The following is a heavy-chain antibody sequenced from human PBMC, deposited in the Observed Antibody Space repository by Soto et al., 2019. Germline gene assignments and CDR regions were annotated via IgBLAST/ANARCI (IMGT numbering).Heavy chain of an antibody. CDR3: ARMDGDYNYYGLDV. CDR1: GFSLTNGRMG. CDR2: FFSDAER. J-gene: IGHJ6*02. Sequence: SGPTLVNPTETLTLTCSVSGFSLTNGRMGVSWVRQPPGKALEWLAHFFSDAERSYSTSMQSRLNMYKDSSGSQVVLTMTNMAPADTATYFCARMDGDYNYYGLDVWGHGIAVTVSS. D-gene: IGHD4-17*01. V-gene: IGHV2-26*01.